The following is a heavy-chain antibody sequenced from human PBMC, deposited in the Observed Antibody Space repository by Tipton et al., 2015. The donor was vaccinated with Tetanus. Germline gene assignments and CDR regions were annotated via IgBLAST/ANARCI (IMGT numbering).Heavy chain of an antibody. Sequence: QSGAEVKKPGASVKVSCKVSGYTLTELSMHWVRQAPGKGLEWMGGFDPEDGETIYAQKFQGRVTMTEDTSTDTAYMELSSLRSEDTAVDYCATVPATWIQLWPSNWGQGTLVTVSS. CDR2: FDPEDGET. V-gene: IGHV1-24*01. D-gene: IGHD5-18*01. CDR3: ATVPATWIQLWPSN. J-gene: IGHJ4*02. CDR1: GYTLTELS.